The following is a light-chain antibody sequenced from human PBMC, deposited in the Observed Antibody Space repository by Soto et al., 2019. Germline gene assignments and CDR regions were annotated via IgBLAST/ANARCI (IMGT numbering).Light chain of an antibody. CDR3: AAWDDSPV. V-gene: IGLV1-47*01. J-gene: IGLJ3*02. CDR2: RNN. Sequence: QSVLTQPPSASGTPGQRVTISCSGSSSNIGSNYVYWYQQLPGTAPKLLIYRNNQRPSGVPVRFSGSKSGTSASLAISGLRSEDEADYYCAAWDDSPVFGGGTKVTVL. CDR1: SSNIGSNY.